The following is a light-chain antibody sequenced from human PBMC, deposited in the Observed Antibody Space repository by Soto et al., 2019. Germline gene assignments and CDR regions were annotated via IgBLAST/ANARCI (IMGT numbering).Light chain of an antibody. CDR1: SSDVGGYNY. V-gene: IGLV2-14*03. Sequence: QSALTQPASVSGSPGQSITISCTGTSSDVGGYNYVSWYQHHPGKAPKLMIYDVRNRPSGVSNRFSGSKSGNTASLTISGLQAEDEADYYCSSYTSSNTYVFGTGTKVTVL. J-gene: IGLJ1*01. CDR2: DVR. CDR3: SSYTSSNTYV.